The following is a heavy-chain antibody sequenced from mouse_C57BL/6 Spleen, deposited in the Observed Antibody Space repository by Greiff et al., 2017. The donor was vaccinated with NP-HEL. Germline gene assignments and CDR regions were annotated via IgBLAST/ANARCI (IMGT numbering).Heavy chain of an antibody. CDR3: ARHPLYDGYYDYYAMDY. V-gene: IGHV5-6*01. CDR2: ISSGGSYT. D-gene: IGHD2-3*01. CDR1: GFTFSSYG. J-gene: IGHJ4*01. Sequence: EVKLMESGGDLVKPGGSLKLSCAASGFTFSSYGMSWVRQTPDKRLEWVATISSGGSYTYYPDSVKGRFTISRDNAKNTLYLQMSSLKSEDTAMYYCARHPLYDGYYDYYAMDYWGQGTSVTVSS.